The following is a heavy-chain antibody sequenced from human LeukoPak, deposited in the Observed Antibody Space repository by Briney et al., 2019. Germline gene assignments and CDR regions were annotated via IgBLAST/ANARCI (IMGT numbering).Heavy chain of an antibody. V-gene: IGHV3-21*01. Sequence: GGSLRLSCAASGFTFSSYTMNWVRQAPGKGLEWVSSISSSSSYIYYADSVKGRFTISRDNSKNTLYLQMNSLRAEDTAVYYCAREPAPGYYDILTGYYNYWGQGTLVTVSS. J-gene: IGHJ4*02. CDR3: AREPAPGYYDILTGYYNY. CDR1: GFTFSSYT. D-gene: IGHD3-9*01. CDR2: ISSSSSYI.